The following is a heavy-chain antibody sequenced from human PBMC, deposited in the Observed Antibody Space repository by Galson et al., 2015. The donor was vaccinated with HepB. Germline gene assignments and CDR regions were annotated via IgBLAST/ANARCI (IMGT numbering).Heavy chain of an antibody. V-gene: IGHV1-3*01. Sequence: SVKVSCKASGYTFTSYAMHWVRQAPGQRLEWMGWINAGNGNTKYSQKFQGRVTITRDTSASTAYMELSSLRSEDTAVYYCARVPPYEAGATYYGMDVWGQGTTVTVSS. CDR2: INAGNGNT. D-gene: IGHD1-26*01. J-gene: IGHJ6*02. CDR1: GYTFTSYA. CDR3: ARVPPYEAGATYYGMDV.